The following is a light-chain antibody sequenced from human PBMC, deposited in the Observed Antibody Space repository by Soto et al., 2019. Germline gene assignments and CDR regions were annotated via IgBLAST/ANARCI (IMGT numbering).Light chain of an antibody. Sequence: DIQMTQSPSSLSASVGDRVTITCRASQGISNFLAWYQQKPGKVPKLLISAASTLQSGVPYRFSGSGSGTDFTLTITSLQPEDAATYYCQKYSSVITFGQGTRLEI. CDR2: AAS. V-gene: IGKV1-27*01. CDR1: QGISNF. CDR3: QKYSSVIT. J-gene: IGKJ5*01.